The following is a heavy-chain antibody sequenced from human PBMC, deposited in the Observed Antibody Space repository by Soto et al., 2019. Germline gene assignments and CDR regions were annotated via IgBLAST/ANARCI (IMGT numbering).Heavy chain of an antibody. D-gene: IGHD2-2*02. CDR1: GFTFDDYT. CDR3: AKDSSGYTIFYGMDV. J-gene: IGHJ6*02. CDR2: ISWDGGST. Sequence: GGSLRLSCAASGFTFDDYTMHWVRQAPGKGLEWVSLISWDGGSTYYADSVKGRFTISRDNSKNSLYLQMNSLRTEDTALYYCAKDSSGYTIFYGMDVWGQGTTVTVSS. V-gene: IGHV3-43*01.